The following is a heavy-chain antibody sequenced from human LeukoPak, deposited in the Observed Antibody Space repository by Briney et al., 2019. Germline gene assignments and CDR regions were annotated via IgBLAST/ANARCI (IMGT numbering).Heavy chain of an antibody. J-gene: IGHJ6*03. D-gene: IGHD1-1*01. CDR1: GGSISSGSYY. CDR3: ARDQLDYYMDV. V-gene: IGHV4-61*02. Sequence: KSSETLSLTCTVSGGSISSGSYYWSWIRQPAGKGLEWIGRIYTSGSTNYNPSLKSRVTISVDTSKNQFSLKLSSVTAADTAVYYCARDQLDYYMDVWGKGTTVTVSS. CDR2: IYTSGST.